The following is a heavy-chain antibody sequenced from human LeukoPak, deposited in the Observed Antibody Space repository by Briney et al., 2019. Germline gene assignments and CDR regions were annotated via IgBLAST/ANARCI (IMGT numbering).Heavy chain of an antibody. V-gene: IGHV1-2*06. CDR1: GYTFTGYY. CDR2: INPNSGGT. Sequence: ASVKVSCKASGYTFTGYYMNWVRQAPGQGLEWMGRINPNSGGTNYAQKFQGRVTMTRDTSISTAYMELSRLRPDDTAVYYCARVGDGLNDAFDIWGQGTMVTVSS. CDR3: ARVGDGLNDAFDI. D-gene: IGHD5-24*01. J-gene: IGHJ3*02.